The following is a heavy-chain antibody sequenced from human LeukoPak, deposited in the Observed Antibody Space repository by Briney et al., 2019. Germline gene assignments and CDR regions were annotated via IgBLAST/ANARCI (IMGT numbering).Heavy chain of an antibody. Sequence: SVKVSCKTSGGTFTSYAITWVRQAPGQGLEWMGKIIPISGTTNYAQKFQGRVTITTDESTSTAYMELSSLRSEDTAVYYCASRKWLRSLNYFDYWGQGTLVTVSS. CDR2: IIPISGTT. J-gene: IGHJ4*02. V-gene: IGHV1-69*05. D-gene: IGHD5-12*01. CDR3: ASRKWLRSLNYFDY. CDR1: GGTFTSYA.